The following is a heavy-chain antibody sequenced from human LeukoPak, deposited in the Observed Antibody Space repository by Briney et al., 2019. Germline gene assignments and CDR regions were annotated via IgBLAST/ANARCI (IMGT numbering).Heavy chain of an antibody. V-gene: IGHV3-7*01. Sequence: GGSLRLSCAASGFTFSSYWMNWARQAPGKGLEWVANIKQDGSEKYYVDSVKGRFTISRDNAKNSLSLQMNSLRAEDTAVYYCARGRCSSASCFFDYWGQGTLVTVSS. D-gene: IGHD2-2*01. J-gene: IGHJ4*02. CDR3: ARGRCSSASCFFDY. CDR1: GFTFSSYW. CDR2: IKQDGSEK.